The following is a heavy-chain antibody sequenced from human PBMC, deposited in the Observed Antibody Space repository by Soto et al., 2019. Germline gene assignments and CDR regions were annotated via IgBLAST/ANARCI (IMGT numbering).Heavy chain of an antibody. CDR3: AKDFTTMVRMCDS. J-gene: IGHJ4*02. D-gene: IGHD3-10*01. CDR2: ISCNSALI. CDR1: GFTFDDYA. V-gene: IGHV3-9*01. Sequence: EVQLVESGGALVQPGRSLRLSCAASGFTFDDYAMHWVRQAPGKGPEWVSGISCNSALIGYAAPVKGRFTISRDNAKKSLYLQMNSLRADDTAVYFCAKDFTTMVRMCDSWGKGTLVTVSS.